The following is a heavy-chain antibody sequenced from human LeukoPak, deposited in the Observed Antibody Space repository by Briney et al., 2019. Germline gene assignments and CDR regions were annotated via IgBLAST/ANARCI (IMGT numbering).Heavy chain of an antibody. CDR1: GFTFSGYS. D-gene: IGHD3-10*01. Sequence: GGSLRLSCAASGFTFSGYSMNWVRQAPGKGLEWVSSISSSSSYIYYADSVKGRFTISRDNAKNSLYLQMNSLRAEGTAVYYCARDMVRGVIASMDVWGKGTTVTVSS. CDR3: ARDMVRGVIASMDV. CDR2: ISSSSSYI. J-gene: IGHJ6*04. V-gene: IGHV3-21*01.